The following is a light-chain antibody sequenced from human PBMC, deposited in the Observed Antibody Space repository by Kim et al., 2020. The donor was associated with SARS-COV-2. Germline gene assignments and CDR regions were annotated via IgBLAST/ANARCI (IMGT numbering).Light chain of an antibody. CDR3: ASWDDSLTGVV. CDR1: SSNIRSNT. J-gene: IGLJ2*01. Sequence: GQRVTISCSGSSSNIRSNTVTWYQQLPGTTPKLLIYSTNQRTSGVPDRFSGSKSGTSASLAISGLQSEDEADYYCASWDDSLTGVVFGGGTQLTVL. CDR2: STN. V-gene: IGLV1-44*01.